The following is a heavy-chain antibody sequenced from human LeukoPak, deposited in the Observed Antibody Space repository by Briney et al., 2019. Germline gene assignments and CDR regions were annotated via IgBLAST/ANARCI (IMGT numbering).Heavy chain of an antibody. V-gene: IGHV3-21*06. J-gene: IGHJ3*02. CDR3: ARDTYDILTGYYKWAFDI. CDR2: ISSSSSYI. Sequence: GGSLRLSCVASGFTFSSYTMNWVRQAPGKGLEWVSSISSSSSYIYYADSVKGRFTISRDNAKNSLYLQMNSLRAEDTAVYYCARDTYDILTGYYKWAFDIWGQGTMVTVSS. CDR1: GFTFSSYT. D-gene: IGHD3-9*01.